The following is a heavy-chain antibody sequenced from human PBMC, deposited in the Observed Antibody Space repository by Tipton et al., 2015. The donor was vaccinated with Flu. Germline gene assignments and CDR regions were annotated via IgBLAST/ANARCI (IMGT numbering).Heavy chain of an antibody. CDR3: TRFGVNREVASHYYNRMDV. CDR2: IRSKAYGGTT. J-gene: IGHJ6*02. V-gene: IGHV3-49*04. CDR1: GFTFGVDA. D-gene: IGHD3-16*01. Sequence: RSLRLSCTASGFTFGVDAIAWVRQAPGKGLEWVGLIRSKAYGGTTEHAASVKGRFTMARDDSKGIAHLQMNSLNTEDTAVYYCTRFGVNREVASHYYNRMDVWGQGTLVTVSS.